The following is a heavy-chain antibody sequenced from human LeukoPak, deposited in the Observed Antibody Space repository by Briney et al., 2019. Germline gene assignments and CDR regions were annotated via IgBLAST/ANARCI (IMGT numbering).Heavy chain of an antibody. Sequence: GASMKVSCKASGYTFTSYGITWVRQAPGQGLEWMGWISAYNGNINYAEKLQGRVTMTTDTPTSTAYMELRNLRSDDTAFYYCARDDLDCSGGTCYPDNYWGQGTLVAVST. V-gene: IGHV1-18*01. CDR2: ISAYNGNI. D-gene: IGHD2-15*01. CDR3: ARDDLDCSGGTCYPDNY. CDR1: GYTFTSYG. J-gene: IGHJ4*02.